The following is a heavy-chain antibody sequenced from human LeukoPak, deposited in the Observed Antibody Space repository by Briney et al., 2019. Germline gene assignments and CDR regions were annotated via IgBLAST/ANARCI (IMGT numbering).Heavy chain of an antibody. CDR2: IYYSGST. D-gene: IGHD3-16*01. CDR1: GGSISSYY. V-gene: IGHV4-59*01. J-gene: IGHJ3*02. CDR3: ASKYDSFAAHAFDI. Sequence: GTLSLTCTVSGGSISSYYWSWIRQPPGKGLEWIGYIYYSGSTNYNPSLKSRVTISVDTSKKQFSLKLSSVTAADTAVYYCASKYDSFAAHAFDIWGQGTMVTVSS.